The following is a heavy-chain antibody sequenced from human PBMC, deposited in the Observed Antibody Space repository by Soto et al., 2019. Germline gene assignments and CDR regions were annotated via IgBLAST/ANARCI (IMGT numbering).Heavy chain of an antibody. J-gene: IGHJ6*03. CDR2: INHSGST. V-gene: IGHV4-34*01. CDR3: ARGYCSSTSCRDHYYYYMDV. Sequence: SETLSLTCAVYGGSFSGYYWSWIRQPPGKGLEWIGEINHSGSTNYNPSLKSRVTISVDTSKNQFSLKLSSVTAADTAVYYCARGYCSSTSCRDHYYYYMDVWGKGTTVTVS. CDR1: GGSFSGYY. D-gene: IGHD2-2*01.